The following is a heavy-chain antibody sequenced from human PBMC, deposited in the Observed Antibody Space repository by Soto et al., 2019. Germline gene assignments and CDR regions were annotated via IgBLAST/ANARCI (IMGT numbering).Heavy chain of an antibody. D-gene: IGHD5-18*01. Sequence: PGESLKISCKGSGYSFTSYWIGWVRQMPGKGLEWMGIIYPGDSDTRYSPSFQGQVTISADKSISTAYLQWSSLKASDTAMYYCARVAFGYSYGFSYFDYWGQGPLVTVSS. CDR3: ARVAFGYSYGFSYFDY. V-gene: IGHV5-51*01. CDR2: IYPGDSDT. CDR1: GYSFTSYW. J-gene: IGHJ4*02.